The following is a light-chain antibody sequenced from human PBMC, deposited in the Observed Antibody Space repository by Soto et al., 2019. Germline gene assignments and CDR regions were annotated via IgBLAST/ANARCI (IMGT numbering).Light chain of an antibody. V-gene: IGKV3-20*01. CDR3: HHYVGSPWA. J-gene: IGKJ1*01. Sequence: EIVLTQSPGTLSLSPGERATLSCRASQSVNGFLAWFQQKPGQVPRLLIYGASNRATGIPDRFSGSGSETDFTLTITRLEPEDFAVYYCHHYVGSPWAFGQGTKVENK. CDR1: QSVNGF. CDR2: GAS.